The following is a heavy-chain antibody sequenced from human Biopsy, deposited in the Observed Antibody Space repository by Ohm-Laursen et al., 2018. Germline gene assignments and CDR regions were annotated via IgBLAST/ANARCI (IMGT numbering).Heavy chain of an antibody. J-gene: IGHJ3*02. CDR2: ISWNSVGI. CDR1: GFIFDDYA. Sequence: SLRLSCSAFGFIFDDYAMHLVRHAPGKGLEWVSGISWNSVGIGYADSVKGRFTISRDNAKNFLYLQMNNLRPEDTALYYCAKIHCSGGSCYPNAFDMWGHGTRVAVS. CDR3: AKIHCSGGSCYPNAFDM. V-gene: IGHV3-9*01. D-gene: IGHD2-15*01.